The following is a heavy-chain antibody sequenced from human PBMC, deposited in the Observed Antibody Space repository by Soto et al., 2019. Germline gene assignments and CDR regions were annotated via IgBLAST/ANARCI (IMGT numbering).Heavy chain of an antibody. Sequence: QVQLQESGPGLVKPSQTLSLTCTVSGGSINSGYYYWSWIRQPPGKGLEWIGYIYYSGSTYYNPSLKSRFTISLDTSKNQCSLKLSSVTAADTAVYYCARTRGYGDCDYWGQGTLVTVSS. CDR1: GGSINSGYYY. J-gene: IGHJ4*02. V-gene: IGHV4-30-4*01. CDR2: IYYSGST. CDR3: ARTRGYGDCDY. D-gene: IGHD4-17*01.